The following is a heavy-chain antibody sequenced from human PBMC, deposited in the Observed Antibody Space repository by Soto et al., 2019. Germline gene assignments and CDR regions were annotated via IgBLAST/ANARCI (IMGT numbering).Heavy chain of an antibody. CDR3: AKKSPYFYAVDV. CDR1: GFTFSSYG. CDR2: ISYDGDYR. V-gene: IGHV3-30*18. J-gene: IGHJ6*02. Sequence: QVQLVESGGGVVQPGRSLRLSCAASGFTFSSYGMHWVRQAPGKGLEWVALISYDGDYRYYADSVKGRFTISRDNTKNTLFLQMKGLRIEDTALYYCAKKSPYFYAVDVWGLGTPVTVSS.